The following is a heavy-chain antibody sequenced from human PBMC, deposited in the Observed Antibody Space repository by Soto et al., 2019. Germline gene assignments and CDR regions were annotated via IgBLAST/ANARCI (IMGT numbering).Heavy chain of an antibody. D-gene: IGHD2-15*01. Sequence: EVQLVESGGGLIQPGGSLRLSCAASGFTVSSDYMSWVRQAPGKGLEWVSVIYTGGSTYYADSVKGRFTFSRDNSKNTLYLQMNSLRAEDTAVYYCARASCGNPALFDPWGQGTLVTVSS. CDR1: GFTVSSDY. J-gene: IGHJ5*02. CDR2: IYTGGST. V-gene: IGHV3-53*01. CDR3: ARASCGNPALFDP.